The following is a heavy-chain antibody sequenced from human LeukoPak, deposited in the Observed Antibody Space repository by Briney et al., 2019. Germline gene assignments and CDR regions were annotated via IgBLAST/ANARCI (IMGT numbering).Heavy chain of an antibody. CDR1: GGSFSGHY. Sequence: SETLSLTCAVSGGSFSGHYWNWIRQPPGKGLEWIGEINHGGSTNYNPSLKSRVTISVDTSQNQFSLRLSSVTAADTAVYYRARGPYVTTRGGAAAGFLDYWGQGTLVTVSS. V-gene: IGHV4-34*01. CDR2: INHGGST. CDR3: ARGPYVTTRGGAAAGFLDY. J-gene: IGHJ4*02. D-gene: IGHD6-13*01.